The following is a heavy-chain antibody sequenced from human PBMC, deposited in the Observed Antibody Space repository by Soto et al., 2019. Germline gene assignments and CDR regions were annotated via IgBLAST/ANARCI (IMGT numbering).Heavy chain of an antibody. Sequence: EAQLLESGGGLVQPGGSLVLSCAASGFTFSSYAMSWVRQAPGKGLEWVSSIRGGGNDAFYAVSVKGRFTISRDNSRNTLYLQMSSLRADDTAIYYCARSLFLASTDTDPFDYWGQGALVTVSS. CDR3: ARSLFLASTDTDPFDY. CDR1: GFTFSSYA. CDR2: IRGGGNDA. J-gene: IGHJ4*02. V-gene: IGHV3-23*01. D-gene: IGHD3-3*02.